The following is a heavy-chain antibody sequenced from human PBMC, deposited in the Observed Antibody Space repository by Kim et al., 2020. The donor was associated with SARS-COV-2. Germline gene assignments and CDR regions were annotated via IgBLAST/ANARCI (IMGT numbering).Heavy chain of an antibody. CDR2: ISGDSGKS. D-gene: IGHD3-10*01. CDR3: AKITAIFSAGSVY. Sequence: GGSLRLSCAASGFTFSSYAMSWVRQAPGKGLEWVSSISGDSGKSYYANSVKGRFTISRDNPKSTLYLQMDNLRAEDTAVYYCAKITAIFSAGSVYWRQGT. J-gene: IGHJ4*02. V-gene: IGHV3-23*01. CDR1: GFTFSSYA.